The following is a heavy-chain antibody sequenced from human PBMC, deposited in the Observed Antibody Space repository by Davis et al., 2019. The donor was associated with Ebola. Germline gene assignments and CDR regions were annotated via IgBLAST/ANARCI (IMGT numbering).Heavy chain of an antibody. CDR1: GGSIRNSNYY. CDR3: AIQIMGTTRVFDY. J-gene: IGHJ4*02. D-gene: IGHD1/OR15-1a*01. Sequence: SETLSLTCSVSGGSIRNSNYYCGWVRQPPGKGPEWIGSIFYTGTTYFNPSLRSRVAVSVDTSKNQFSLKLNSVTAADTAVYYCAIQIMGTTRVFDYWGQGTLVTVSS. V-gene: IGHV4-39*01. CDR2: IFYTGTT.